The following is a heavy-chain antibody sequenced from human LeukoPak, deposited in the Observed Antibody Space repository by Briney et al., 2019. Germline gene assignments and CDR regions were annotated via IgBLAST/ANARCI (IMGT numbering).Heavy chain of an antibody. J-gene: IGHJ6*02. Sequence: HPGGSLRLSCAASGFTFSSYGMHWVRKAPGKGLEWVAVIWYDGSNKYYADSVKGRFTISRDNSKNTLYLQMNSLRAEDTAVYYCATSFRHCSSTSCYPYYYGMDVWGQGTTVTVSS. CDR3: ATSFRHCSSTSCYPYYYGMDV. CDR2: IWYDGSNK. D-gene: IGHD2-2*01. V-gene: IGHV3-33*01. CDR1: GFTFSSYG.